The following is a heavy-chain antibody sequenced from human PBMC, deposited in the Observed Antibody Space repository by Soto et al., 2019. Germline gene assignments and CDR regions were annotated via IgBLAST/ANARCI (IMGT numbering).Heavy chain of an antibody. CDR1: GFTFSSYD. D-gene: IGHD1-26*01. CDR3: ARGKSGGHAFDI. V-gene: IGHV3-13*04. CDR2: IGTAGDT. J-gene: IGHJ3*02. Sequence: EVQLVESGGGLVQPGGSLRLSCAASGFTFSSYDMHWVRQATGKGLEWVSAIGTAGDTYYPGSVKGRFTISRENAKNSLYLQMNSLRAGDTAVYYCARGKSGGHAFDIWGQGTMVTVSS.